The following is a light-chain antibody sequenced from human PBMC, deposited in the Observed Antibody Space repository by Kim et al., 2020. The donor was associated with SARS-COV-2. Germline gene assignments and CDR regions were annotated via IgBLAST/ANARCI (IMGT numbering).Light chain of an antibody. Sequence: DIVMTQSPDSLAVSLGERATINCKSSQSVLYSSNNKNYLAWYQQKPGQPPKLLIYWASTRESGVPDRFSGSGSVTGCTLTISSLQAEDVAVYYCQQYYSTPLTFGGGTKVDIK. J-gene: IGKJ4*01. CDR2: WAS. CDR1: QSVLYSSNNKNY. CDR3: QQYYSTPLT. V-gene: IGKV4-1*01.